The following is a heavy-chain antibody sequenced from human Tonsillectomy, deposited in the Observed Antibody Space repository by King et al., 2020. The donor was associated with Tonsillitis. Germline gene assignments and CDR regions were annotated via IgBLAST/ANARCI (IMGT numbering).Heavy chain of an antibody. D-gene: IGHD3-22*01. V-gene: IGHV3-33*01. CDR1: GFAFSSYG. Sequence: VQLVQSGGGVVQPGGSLRLSCAASGFAFSSYGLHWVRQAPGKGLEWVAVIWYDGSSEHYADSVKGRFTTSTDNSNNTLFLQMKSLRAEDTAVYYCARDHGYHDSSGYSTYYYMDVWGKGTTVTVPS. CDR3: ARDHGYHDSSGYSTYYYMDV. J-gene: IGHJ6*03. CDR2: IWYDGSSE.